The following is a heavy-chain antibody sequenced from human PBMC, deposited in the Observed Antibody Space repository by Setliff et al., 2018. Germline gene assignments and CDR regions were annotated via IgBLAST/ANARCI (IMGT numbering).Heavy chain of an antibody. V-gene: IGHV1-69*10. J-gene: IGHJ3*02. CDR2: IIPILGIA. Sequence: SVKVSCKASGGTFSSYAISWVRQAPGQGLEWTGGIIPILGIANYAQKFQGRVTITADESTSTAYMELSSLRSEDTAVYYCARSSLLSEQQSDAFDIWGQGTMVTVSS. D-gene: IGHD6-13*01. CDR1: GGTFSSYA. CDR3: ARSSLLSEQQSDAFDI.